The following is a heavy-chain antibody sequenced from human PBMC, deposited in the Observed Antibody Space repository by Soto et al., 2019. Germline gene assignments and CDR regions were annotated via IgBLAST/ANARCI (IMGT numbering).Heavy chain of an antibody. CDR1: GFTFSDYY. CDR3: AGDQNGGQQVNDF. CDR2: ISTTSSYT. J-gene: IGHJ4*02. V-gene: IGHV3-11*05. D-gene: IGHD6-13*01. Sequence: QVQLVESGGGLVKPGGSLRLSCAASGFTFSDYYMSWIRQAPGKGLEWISYISTTSSYTNYADSVRGRFTISRDNAKNPLYRQMDSLRGDDTAVYYCAGDQNGGQQVNDFWAQEPRATVPS.